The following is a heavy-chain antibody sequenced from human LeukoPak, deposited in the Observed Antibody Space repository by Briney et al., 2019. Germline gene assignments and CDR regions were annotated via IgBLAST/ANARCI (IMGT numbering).Heavy chain of an antibody. CDR1: GFTFSDAW. CDR3: TTFGNYGIWYFDL. D-gene: IGHD4-17*01. J-gene: IGHJ2*01. V-gene: IGHV3-15*01. Sequence: PGRSLRLSCVASGFTFSDAWMSWVRHPPGEGREWVGRIKSKTDGGTTDYGAPVKGRFTVSRDDSKNTLYLQMNSLKTEDTAVYYCTTFGNYGIWYFDLWGRGTLVTVSS. CDR2: IKSKTDGGTT.